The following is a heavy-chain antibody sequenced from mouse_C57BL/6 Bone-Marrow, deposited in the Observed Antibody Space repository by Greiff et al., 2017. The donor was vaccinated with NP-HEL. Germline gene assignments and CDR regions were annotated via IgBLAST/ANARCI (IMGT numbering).Heavy chain of an antibody. J-gene: IGHJ2*01. Sequence: EVQVVESGGGLVKPGGSLKLSCAASGFTFSDYGMHWVRQAPEKGLEWVAYISSGSSTIYSADTVKGRFTISRDNAKNTLFLQMTSLRSEDTAMYYCARSGITRIFFDYWGQGTTLTVSS. V-gene: IGHV5-17*01. D-gene: IGHD2-4*01. CDR3: ARSGITRIFFDY. CDR1: GFTFSDYG. CDR2: ISSGSSTI.